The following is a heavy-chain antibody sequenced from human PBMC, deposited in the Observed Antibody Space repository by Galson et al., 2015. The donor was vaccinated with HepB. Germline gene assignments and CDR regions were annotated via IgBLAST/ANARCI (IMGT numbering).Heavy chain of an antibody. CDR2: IYYSGST. CDR1: GGSISSYY. J-gene: IGHJ4*02. V-gene: IGHV4-59*01. CDR3: ARGIGYYGGIIDY. Sequence: ETLSLTCTVSGGSISSYYWSWIRQPPGKGLEWIGYIYYSGSTNYNPSLKSRVTISVDTSKNQFSLKLSSVTAADTAVYYCARGIGYYGGIIDYWGQGTLVTVSS. D-gene: IGHD4-23*01.